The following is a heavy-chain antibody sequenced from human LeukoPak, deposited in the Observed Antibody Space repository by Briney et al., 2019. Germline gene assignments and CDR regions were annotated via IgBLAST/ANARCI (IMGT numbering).Heavy chain of an antibody. CDR3: AKDERPDGKWSIDH. J-gene: IGHJ4*02. V-gene: IGHV3-23*01. D-gene: IGHD1-14*01. Sequence: GGSLRLSCAASGFTFSTYTMNWVRQAPGEGLEWVSGIITKSNTPYYADSVKGRFSISRDDSKNTVWLHMNSLRAEDTAIYYCAKDERPDGKWSIDHWGQGTLVTVTS. CDR1: GFTFSTYT. CDR2: IITKSNTP.